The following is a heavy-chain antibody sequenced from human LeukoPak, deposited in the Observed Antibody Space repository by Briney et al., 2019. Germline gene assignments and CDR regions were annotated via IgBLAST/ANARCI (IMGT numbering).Heavy chain of an antibody. CDR1: GVSISSGY. CDR3: ARYVRNSGTFYLDY. J-gene: IGHJ4*02. Sequence: SVTLSLTCTVSGVSISSGYWSWIRQPPGKGLEWIGYIYYSGSTNYNPSLESRVSMSLDTSKTQFSLNLRSVTAADTAVYYCARYVRNSGTFYLDYWGQGTLVTVSS. CDR2: IYYSGST. V-gene: IGHV4-59*01. D-gene: IGHD1-26*01.